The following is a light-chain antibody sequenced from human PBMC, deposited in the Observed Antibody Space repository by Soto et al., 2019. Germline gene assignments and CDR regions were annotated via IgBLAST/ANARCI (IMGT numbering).Light chain of an antibody. CDR1: QGVVHSSNNTDF. J-gene: IGKJ3*01. CDR3: QQYYSLPFS. Sequence: DIVMTQSPHALAVSLGERATINCKSSQGVVHSSNNTDFLAWFQQKPGQPPKLLFYWASTRESGVPDRFSGSGSGTDFTLTISSLQAEDVAIYYCQQYYSLPFSVGPGTKVDLK. CDR2: WAS. V-gene: IGKV4-1*01.